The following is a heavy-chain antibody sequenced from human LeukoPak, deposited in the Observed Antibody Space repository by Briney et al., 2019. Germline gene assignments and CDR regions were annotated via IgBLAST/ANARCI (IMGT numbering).Heavy chain of an antibody. Sequence: GGSLRLSCAASGFTFSNYAMSWVRQAPEKGLEWVSSIDSGGSTYYADSVKGQFTISRDNSKNTLYLQMNSLRVEDTAVYYCAKDSSGVTRAFDYWGQGTLSPSPQ. CDR1: GFTFSNYA. CDR2: IDSGGST. V-gene: IGHV3-23*01. D-gene: IGHD4-17*01. CDR3: AKDSSGVTRAFDY. J-gene: IGHJ4*01.